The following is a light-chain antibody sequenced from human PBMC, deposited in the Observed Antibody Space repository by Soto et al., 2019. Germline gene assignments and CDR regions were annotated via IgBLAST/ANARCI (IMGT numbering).Light chain of an antibody. CDR2: GNT. V-gene: IGLV1-40*01. J-gene: IGLJ1*01. CDR3: QSYDNTLKGCV. CDR1: SSNIGADYE. Sequence: QSVLTQPPSVSGSPGQRVIISCTGGSSNIGADYEVHWYQQLPGTAPKLLIYGNTNRPSGFPDRFSGSKSGSSASLAITGLQAEDEAEYYCQSYDNTLKGCVFGTGTKVTXL.